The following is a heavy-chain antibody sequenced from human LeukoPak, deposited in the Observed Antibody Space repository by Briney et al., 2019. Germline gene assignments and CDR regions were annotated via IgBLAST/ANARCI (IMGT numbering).Heavy chain of an antibody. Sequence: SETLSLTCAVYGGSFSGYYWSWIRQPPGKGLEWTGHIYYSGNTNYNPSLKSRLTISVDTSKNQFSLKLSSVTAADTAIYYCARGDSSGFYNWFDPWGQGILVTVSS. CDR2: IYYSGNT. CDR1: GGSFSGYY. D-gene: IGHD3-22*01. CDR3: ARGDSSGFYNWFDP. V-gene: IGHV4-59*01. J-gene: IGHJ5*02.